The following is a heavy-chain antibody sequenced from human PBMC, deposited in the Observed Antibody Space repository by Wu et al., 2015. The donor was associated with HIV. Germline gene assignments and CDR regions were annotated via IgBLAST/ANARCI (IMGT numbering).Heavy chain of an antibody. CDR2: MNPNSGNT. D-gene: IGHD3-16*01. J-gene: IGHJ4*02. CDR1: QYTFSDYY. Sequence: QVQLVQSGPEIKRPRASVKVSCRSRQYTFSDYYIHWVRQASGQGLEWMGWMNPNSGNTGYRQRFQGRVTMTRNNSITTAYMELNRLTSEDTAIYYCAVLYDVEGDKAVLDHWGQGTVVTVSS. V-gene: IGHV1-8*02. CDR3: AVLYDVEGDKAVLDH.